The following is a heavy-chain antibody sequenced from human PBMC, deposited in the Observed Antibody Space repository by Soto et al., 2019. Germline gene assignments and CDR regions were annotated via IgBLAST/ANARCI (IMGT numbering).Heavy chain of an antibody. J-gene: IGHJ4*02. Sequence: GGSLRLSCAASGFTFSSYAMSWVRQAPGKGLEWVSAISGSGANTYYADSVKGRFTISRDNSKDTLYLQMNSLRGEDTAVYYYAKLITAVGPGYWGQGTLVTVSS. CDR1: GFTFSSYA. CDR3: AKLITAVGPGY. CDR2: ISGSGANT. V-gene: IGHV3-23*01. D-gene: IGHD6-13*01.